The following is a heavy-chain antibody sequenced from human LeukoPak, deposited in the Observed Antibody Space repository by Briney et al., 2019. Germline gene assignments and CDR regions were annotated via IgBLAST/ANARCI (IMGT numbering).Heavy chain of an antibody. CDR3: ARPTKSVSVSFRFGKKKRGYMVV. J-gene: IGHJ6*03. CDR2: INHSGST. Sequence: SGTLSLTCAVYGGSFSGYYWSWIRQPPGKGLEWIGDINHSGSTHYNPSLKSRVTISVDTSKSQFSLKLSSVTAADTAVYYCARPTKSVSVSFRFGKKKRGYMVVWGKGTTVTISS. V-gene: IGHV4-34*01. CDR1: GGSFSGYY. D-gene: IGHD3-16*02.